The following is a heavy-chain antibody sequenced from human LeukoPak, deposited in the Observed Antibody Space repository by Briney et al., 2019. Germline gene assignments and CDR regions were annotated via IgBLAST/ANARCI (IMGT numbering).Heavy chain of an antibody. D-gene: IGHD3-22*01. J-gene: IGHJ4*02. V-gene: IGHV3-23*01. CDR3: AKGGYYDSSGYLDY. Sequence: GGSLRLSCAASGFTFSSQDMSWVRQAPGKGLEWVSGISESGGSTYYADPVKGRFTISRDNSENMLYLQMNSLRAEDTAVYYCAKGGYYDSSGYLDYWGQGILVTVSS. CDR1: GFTFSSQD. CDR2: ISESGGST.